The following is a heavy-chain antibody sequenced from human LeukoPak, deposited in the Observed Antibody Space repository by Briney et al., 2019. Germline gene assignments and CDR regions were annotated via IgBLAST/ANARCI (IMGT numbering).Heavy chain of an antibody. CDR1: GFTFSTHW. V-gene: IGHV3-7*03. CDR2: IKQDGSEK. D-gene: IGHD3-10*01. J-gene: IGHJ4*02. CDR3: ASDFGSGSFFAY. Sequence: GGSLRLSCEASGFTFSTHWMRWVRQIPGKGLEWVANIKQDGSEKHYVDSVRGRFTISRDNAESSLYLQMNSLRAEDTAVYYCASDFGSGSFFAYWGQGTLVTVSS.